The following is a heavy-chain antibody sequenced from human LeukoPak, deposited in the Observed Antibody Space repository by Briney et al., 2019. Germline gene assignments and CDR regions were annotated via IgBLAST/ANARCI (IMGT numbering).Heavy chain of an antibody. D-gene: IGHD2-8*02. CDR1: GGSISSYY. CDR2: IYYSEST. J-gene: IGHJ3*02. CDR3: ARAYWADDAFDI. Sequence: SETLSLSCTVSGGSISSYYWRWIRQPPGKGLEWIGYIYYSESTNYNPSLKSRVTISVDTSKNQFSLKLSSVTAADTAVYYCARAYWADDAFDIWGQGTMVTVSS. V-gene: IGHV4-59*01.